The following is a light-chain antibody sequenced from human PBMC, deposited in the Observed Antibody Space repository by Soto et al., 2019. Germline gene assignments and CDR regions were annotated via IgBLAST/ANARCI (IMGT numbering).Light chain of an antibody. V-gene: IGKV3-20*01. J-gene: IGKJ4*01. CDR1: QSVPCGS. Sequence: EIALTQSPGTLSLSPGERATLSCRASQSVPCGSLGWYQQIPGQAPRLLIYRTSSRATGIPDRFSGSGSGTDFTLTISRLEPEDFAVYFCQQYGSAPLTFGGGTKVEIK. CDR3: QQYGSAPLT. CDR2: RTS.